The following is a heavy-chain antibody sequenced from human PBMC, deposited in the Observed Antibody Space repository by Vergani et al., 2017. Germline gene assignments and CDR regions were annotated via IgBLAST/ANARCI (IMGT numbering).Heavy chain of an antibody. CDR2: IYYRGRT. CDR1: GGPLSSSSYY. V-gene: IGHV4-39*07. D-gene: IGHD5-24*01. Sequence: QLQLQASGPGMVKPPETLSLTCTVSGGPLSSSSYYWGWIRQPPGKGLEWSGSIYYRGRTYYNPSLKSRVTISLDTSKNQFSLKLSSVTAADTAVYYCARVEMATTVVYWGQGTLVTVSS. J-gene: IGHJ4*02. CDR3: ARVEMATTVVY.